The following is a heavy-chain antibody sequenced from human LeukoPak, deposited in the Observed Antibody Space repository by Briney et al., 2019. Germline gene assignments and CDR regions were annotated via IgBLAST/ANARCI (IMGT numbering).Heavy chain of an antibody. V-gene: IGHV1-2*06. J-gene: IGHJ3*02. CDR2: INPNSGGT. CDR1: GYTFTGYY. D-gene: IGHD6-13*01. CDR3: ARDKAAGWGAFDI. Sequence: ASVKVSCKASGYTFTGYYMHWVRQAPGHGLEWMGRINPNSGGTNYAQKFQGRVTMTRDTSISTAYMELSRLRSDDTAVYYCARDKAAGWGAFDIWGQGTMVTVSS.